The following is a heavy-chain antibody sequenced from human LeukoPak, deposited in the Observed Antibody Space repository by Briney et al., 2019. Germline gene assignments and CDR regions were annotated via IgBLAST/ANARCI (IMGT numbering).Heavy chain of an antibody. CDR1: GFTFSSYA. CDR2: ISYDGSNK. CDR3: ARDLSAAAVLDY. J-gene: IGHJ4*02. V-gene: IGHV3-30-3*01. D-gene: IGHD6-13*01. Sequence: GGSLRLSCAASGFTFSSYAMHWVRQAPGKGLEWVVVISYDGSNKYYADSVKGRFTISRDNSKNTLYLQMNSLRAEDTAVYYCARDLSAAAVLDYWGQGTLVTVSS.